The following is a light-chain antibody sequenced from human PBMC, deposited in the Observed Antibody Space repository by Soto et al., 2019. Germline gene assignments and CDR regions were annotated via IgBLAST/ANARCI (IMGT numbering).Light chain of an antibody. CDR1: PDIGNY. CDR2: DXS. CDR3: QQYDKFTRT. J-gene: IGKJ4*01. Sequence: IHMTQSPSSLPASFGDRATLPXQASPDIGNYLNWYQQKPGXAPKXXXADXSNLETGGPSRLSGSGSGTDFTFTISSLQPEDISKYYCQQYDKFTRTFGGGTKVDI. V-gene: IGKV1-33*01.